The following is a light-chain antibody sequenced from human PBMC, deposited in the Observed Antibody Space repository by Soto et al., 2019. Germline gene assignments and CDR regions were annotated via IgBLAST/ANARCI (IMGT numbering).Light chain of an antibody. CDR3: QQFGNSLYT. Sequence: EIVLTQSPGTLSLSPGDSATLSCGASQSGSSSYFAWYQQKPGQAPRLLIYGASTRATGVPDRFSGSGSGTDFTLTISRLEPEDFAVYYCQQFGNSLYTFGQGTNLEIK. V-gene: IGKV3-20*01. CDR1: QSGSSSY. CDR2: GAS. J-gene: IGKJ2*01.